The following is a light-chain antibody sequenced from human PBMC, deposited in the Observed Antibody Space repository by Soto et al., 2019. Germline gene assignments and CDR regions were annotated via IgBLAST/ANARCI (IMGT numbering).Light chain of an antibody. Sequence: QSALTQPASVSGSPGQSIIISCTGTSSDVGGYNYVSWYQQHPGKAPKLMIYDVSNRPSGVSNRFSDSKSGNTASLTISGLQAEDEADYYCSSYTSSSNVVFGGGTKLTVL. CDR1: SSDVGGYNY. V-gene: IGLV2-14*01. CDR2: DVS. CDR3: SSYTSSSNVV. J-gene: IGLJ2*01.